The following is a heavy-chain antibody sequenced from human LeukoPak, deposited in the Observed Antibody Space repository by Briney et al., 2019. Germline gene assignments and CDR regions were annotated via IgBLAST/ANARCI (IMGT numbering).Heavy chain of an antibody. CDR3: ARSCSGGSCYSVYYYYGMDV. J-gene: IGHJ6*02. D-gene: IGHD2-15*01. V-gene: IGHV1-8*01. Sequence: ASVKVSCKASGYTFTSYDINWVRQATGQGLEWMGWMNPNSGNTGYAQKLQGRVTMTRKPSISTAYMQLSSLRSEETAVYYCARSCSGGSCYSVYYYYGMDVWGQGTTVTVSS. CDR2: MNPNSGNT. CDR1: GYTFTSYD.